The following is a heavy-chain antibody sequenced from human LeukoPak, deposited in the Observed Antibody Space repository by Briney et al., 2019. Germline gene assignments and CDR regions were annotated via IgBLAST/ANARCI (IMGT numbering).Heavy chain of an antibody. V-gene: IGHV1-24*01. D-gene: IGHD3-10*01. Sequence: GASVKVSCKASGYTFTGYYMHWVRQAPGKGLEWMGGFDPEDGETIYAQKFQGRVTMTEDTSTDTAYMELSSLRSEDTAVYYCATRTLIWFGDKNNWFDPWGQGTLVTVSS. CDR2: FDPEDGET. CDR3: ATRTLIWFGDKNNWFDP. CDR1: GYTFTGYY. J-gene: IGHJ5*02.